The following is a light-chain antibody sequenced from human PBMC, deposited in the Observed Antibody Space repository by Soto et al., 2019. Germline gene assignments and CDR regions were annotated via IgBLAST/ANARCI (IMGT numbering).Light chain of an antibody. V-gene: IGKV2-28*01. J-gene: IGKJ1*01. CDR2: FGS. CDR1: QSLLQSNGYNY. Sequence: DIVMTQSPLSLPVTPGEPASISCSSSQSLLQSNGYNYLAWYLQKPGQSPQLLIYFGSYRASGVPDRFSGSGSGTDFTLKIRRVEAEDVGVYYCMQSQQSPPTFGQGTKVEI. CDR3: MQSQQSPPT.